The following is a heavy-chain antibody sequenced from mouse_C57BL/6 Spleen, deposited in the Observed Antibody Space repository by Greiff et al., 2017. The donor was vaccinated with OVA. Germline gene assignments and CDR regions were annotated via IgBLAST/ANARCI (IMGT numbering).Heavy chain of an antibody. CDR1: GYTFTSYW. J-gene: IGHJ2*01. D-gene: IGHD3-2*02. Sequence: VQLQQPGAELVRPGSSVKLSCKASGYTFTSYWMDWVKQRPGQGLEWIGNIYPSDSETHYNQKFKDKATLTVDKSSSTAYMQLSSLTSEDSAVYYCARGSSGYGYWGQGTTLTVSS. CDR2: IYPSDSET. CDR3: ARGSSGYGY. V-gene: IGHV1-61*01.